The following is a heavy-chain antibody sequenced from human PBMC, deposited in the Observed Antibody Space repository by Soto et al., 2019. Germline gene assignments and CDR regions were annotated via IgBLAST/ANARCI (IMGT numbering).Heavy chain of an antibody. D-gene: IGHD2-15*01. V-gene: IGHV4-39*01. J-gene: IGHJ5*02. CDR2: IYYSGST. CDR1: GGSISSSSYY. CDR3: ATSHCSGGSCYWHWFDP. Sequence: SETLSLTCTVSGGSISSSSYYWGWIRQPPGKGLEWIGSIYYSGSTYYNPSLKSRVTISVDTSKNQFSLKLSSVTAADTAVYYCATSHCSGGSCYWHWFDPWGQGTLVTVYS.